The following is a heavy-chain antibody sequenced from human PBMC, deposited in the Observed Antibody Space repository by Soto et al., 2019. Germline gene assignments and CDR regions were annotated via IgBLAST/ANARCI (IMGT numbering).Heavy chain of an antibody. Sequence: GGSLTLSCTASGFTFSSYAMHLVRPAPGQGLECVSAFSGSGGSTYYADSVKGRFTISRDNSKNTLYLQMNSLRAEDTAVYYCAKSPSYYDFWSGYPGTAHYYYMDVWGKGTTVTVSS. V-gene: IGHV3-23*01. CDR2: FSGSGGST. J-gene: IGHJ6*03. CDR1: GFTFSSYA. D-gene: IGHD3-3*01. CDR3: AKSPSYYDFWSGYPGTAHYYYMDV.